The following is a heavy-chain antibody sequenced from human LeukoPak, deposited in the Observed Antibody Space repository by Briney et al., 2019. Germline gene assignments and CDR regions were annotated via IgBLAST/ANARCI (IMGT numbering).Heavy chain of an antibody. CDR2: IRYDGSEK. D-gene: IGHD1-26*01. V-gene: IGHV3-30*02. Sequence: PGGSLRLSCSASGFTFNTYGMHWVRQAPGKGLEWVTFIRYDGSEKYYADSVKGRFTISRDNSKNTLYLQMNSLRAEDTAVYYCAKDRGGSGTPGAFDIWGQGTMVTVSS. J-gene: IGHJ3*02. CDR3: AKDRGGSGTPGAFDI. CDR1: GFTFNTYG.